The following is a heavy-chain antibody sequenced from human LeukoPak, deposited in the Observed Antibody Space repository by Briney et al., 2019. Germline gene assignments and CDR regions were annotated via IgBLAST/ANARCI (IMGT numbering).Heavy chain of an antibody. CDR2: IYGADST. V-gene: IGHV3-66*01. CDR1: GFTVSSNY. J-gene: IGHJ6*02. CDR3: ARSGFGVLYYYGMDV. Sequence: GGSLRLSCAASGFTVSSNYMSWVRQAPRKGLEWVSIIYGADSTYYADSVKGRFTISRDNSKNTLYLQMNSLRAEDTAVYYCARSGFGVLYYYGMDVWGQGTTVTVSS. D-gene: IGHD3-10*01.